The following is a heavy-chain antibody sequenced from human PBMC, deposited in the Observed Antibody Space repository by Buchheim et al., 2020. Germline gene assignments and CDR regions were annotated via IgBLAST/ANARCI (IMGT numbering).Heavy chain of an antibody. D-gene: IGHD5-12*01. CDR1: GFTFSSYA. J-gene: IGHJ4*02. Sequence: QVQLVESGGGVVQPGRSLRLSCAASGFTFSSYAMHWVRQAPGKGLEWVAVISYDGSNKYYADSVKGRFTISRDNSKNTLYLQMNSLRAEDTAVYYCARDRDSGYDFGSYFDYWGQGTL. CDR2: ISYDGSNK. CDR3: ARDRDSGYDFGSYFDY. V-gene: IGHV3-30-3*01.